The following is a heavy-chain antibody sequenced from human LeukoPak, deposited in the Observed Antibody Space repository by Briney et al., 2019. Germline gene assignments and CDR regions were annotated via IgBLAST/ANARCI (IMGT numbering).Heavy chain of an antibody. Sequence: GGSLRLSCAASGFSFSNYSMSWVRQAPGKGLEWVSAISGSGGSAYYADSVKGRFTISRDNSKNTLYLQMNSLRAEATAVYYCAKGGDYYGSGSPQIYYFDYWGQGTLVTVSS. V-gene: IGHV3-23*01. CDR1: GFSFSNYS. D-gene: IGHD3-10*01. J-gene: IGHJ4*02. CDR2: ISGSGGSA. CDR3: AKGGDYYGSGSPQIYYFDY.